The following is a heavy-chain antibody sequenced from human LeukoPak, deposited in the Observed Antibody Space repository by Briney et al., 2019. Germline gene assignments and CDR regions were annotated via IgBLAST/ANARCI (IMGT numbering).Heavy chain of an antibody. CDR1: GLTFSSYP. D-gene: IGHD5-12*01. V-gene: IGHV3-21*01. J-gene: IGHJ4*02. CDR3: ARSPPRGYSGHDDWPAYNFDY. Sequence: PGGSLRPSCAASGLTFSSYPMNWVRQAPGEGLEWVSSISYTSTHINYADSVKGRFTISRDNAKNSLYLQMSSLRAEDTAVYYCARSPPRGYSGHDDWPAYNFDYWGQGTLVTVSS. CDR2: ISYTSTHI.